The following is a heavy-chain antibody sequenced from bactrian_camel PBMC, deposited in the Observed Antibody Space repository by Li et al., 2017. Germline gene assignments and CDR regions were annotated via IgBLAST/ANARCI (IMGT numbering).Heavy chain of an antibody. CDR2: ILPRGPDT. CDR3: VRASGTWYLAYEYNY. J-gene: IGHJ4*01. V-gene: IGHV3S6*01. CDR1: GYTGSRYC. D-gene: IGHD6*01. Sequence: HVQLVESGGGSVQSGGSLRLSCAASGYTGSRYCMGWYRQAPGKAREGVARILPRGPDTQYADSVKGRFTISQDAAKNTVNLQMNSLSPEDTAVYYCVRASGTWYLAYEYNYWGQGTQVTVS.